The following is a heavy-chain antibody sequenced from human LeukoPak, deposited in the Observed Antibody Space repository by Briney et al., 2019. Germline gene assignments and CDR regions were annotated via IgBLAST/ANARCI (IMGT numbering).Heavy chain of an antibody. CDR1: GDSIINYY. J-gene: IGHJ4*02. D-gene: IGHD1-26*01. CDR2: IYYSGTT. Sequence: SETLSLTCTVSGDSIINYYWSWIRQPPGKGLEWIGFIYYSGTTHYNPSPKSRVTMSVATSNNQFSLRLSSVTAADTAIYYCARHSGASPHYFDYWGQGALVTVSS. CDR3: ARHSGASPHYFDY. V-gene: IGHV4-59*08.